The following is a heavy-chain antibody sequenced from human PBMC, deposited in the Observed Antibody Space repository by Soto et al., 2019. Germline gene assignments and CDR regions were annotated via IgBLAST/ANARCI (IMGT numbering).Heavy chain of an antibody. Sequence: ASVKVSCKASGYTFTSYGISWVRQAPGQGLEWMGWISAYNGNTNYAQKLQGRVTMTTDTSTSTAYTELRSLRSDDTAVYYCERDSLLRPFTAVADSAGYWGQGTLVTVSS. CDR2: ISAYNGNT. CDR1: GYTFTSYG. J-gene: IGHJ4*02. D-gene: IGHD5-18*01. CDR3: ERDSLLRPFTAVADSAGY. V-gene: IGHV1-18*01.